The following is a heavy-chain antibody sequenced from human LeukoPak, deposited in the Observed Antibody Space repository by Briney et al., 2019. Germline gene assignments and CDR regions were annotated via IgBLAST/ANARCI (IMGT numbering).Heavy chain of an antibody. CDR3: AKAGGYCSGGSCGQNWFDP. Sequence: PGGSLRLSCAVSGFTFSSYSMNWVRQAPGKGLEWVSSISSSSSYIYYADSVKGRFTISRDNSKNTLYLQMNSLRAEDTAVYYCAKAGGYCSGGSCGQNWFDPWGQGTLVTVSS. J-gene: IGHJ5*02. CDR2: ISSSSSYI. CDR1: GFTFSSYS. V-gene: IGHV3-21*01. D-gene: IGHD2-15*01.